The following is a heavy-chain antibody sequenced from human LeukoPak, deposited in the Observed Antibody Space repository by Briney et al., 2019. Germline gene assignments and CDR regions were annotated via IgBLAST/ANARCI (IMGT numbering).Heavy chain of an antibody. V-gene: IGHV3-21*01. CDR2: ISGSGT. CDR3: ARGSQYSSSWYLDY. D-gene: IGHD6-13*01. J-gene: IGHJ4*02. CDR1: GFTLRSYV. Sequence: GGSLRLSCVASGFTLRSYVMNWVRQTPGKGLEWVSSISGSGTFYADSVKGRFSISRDNAKNSLYLQMNSLRAEDTAVYYCARGSQYSSSWYLDYWGQGTLVTVSS.